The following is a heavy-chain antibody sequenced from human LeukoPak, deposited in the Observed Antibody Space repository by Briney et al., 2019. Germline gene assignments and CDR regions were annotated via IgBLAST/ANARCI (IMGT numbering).Heavy chain of an antibody. CDR3: ARVTLYFDFSTGNHYYFDS. CDR1: GGSITNNY. D-gene: IGHD3-3*01. J-gene: IGHJ4*02. V-gene: IGHV4-59*08. CDR2: IYYSGTT. Sequence: MSSETLSLTCTVSGGSITNNYWSWIRQTPGKGLEWIGYIYYSGTTTYNPSLKSRVTISIDTSKNQFSLQLTSVTAADTAVYYCARVTLYFDFSTGNHYYFDSWGQGTLVIVSS.